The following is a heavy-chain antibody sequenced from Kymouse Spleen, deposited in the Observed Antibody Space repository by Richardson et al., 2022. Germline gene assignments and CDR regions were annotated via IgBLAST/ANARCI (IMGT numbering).Heavy chain of an antibody. CDR2: ISGSGGST. CDR1: GFTFSSYA. V-gene: IGHV3-23*04. J-gene: IGHJ4*02. D-gene: IGHD3-10*01. Sequence: EVQLVESGGGLVQPGGSLRLSCAASGFTFSSYAMSWVRQAPGKGLEWVSAISGSGGSTYYADSVKGRFTISRDNSKNTLYLQMNSLRAEDTAVYYCAKDRRTYYYGSGSYPSFDYWGQGTLVTVSS. CDR3: AKDRRTYYYGSGSYPSFDY.